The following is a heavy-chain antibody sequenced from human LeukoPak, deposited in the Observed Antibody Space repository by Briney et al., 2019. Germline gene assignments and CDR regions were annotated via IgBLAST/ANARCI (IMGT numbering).Heavy chain of an antibody. CDR2: IYTSGST. D-gene: IGHD2-15*01. J-gene: IGHJ6*03. Sequence: SETLSLTCTVSGGSISSSYWSWIRQPPGKGLEWIGRIYTSGSTNYNPSLKSRVTISVDTSKNQFSLKLSSVTAADTAVYYCAREVVVVAAPYYYYYMDVWGKGTTVTVSS. V-gene: IGHV4-4*08. CDR3: AREVVVVAAPYYYYYMDV. CDR1: GGSISSSY.